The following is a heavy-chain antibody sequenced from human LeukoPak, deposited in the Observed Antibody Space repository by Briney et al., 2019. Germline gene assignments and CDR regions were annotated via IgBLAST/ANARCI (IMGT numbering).Heavy chain of an antibody. Sequence: SETLSLTCTVSGGSISSGGYHWSWIRQHPGKGLEWIGYIYYSGSTYYNPSLKSRVTISVDTSKNQFSLKLSSVTAADTAVYYCARGIDSSGSNFDYWGQGTLVTVSS. CDR3: ARGIDSSGSNFDY. J-gene: IGHJ4*02. CDR2: IYYSGST. CDR1: GGSISSGGYH. D-gene: IGHD3-22*01. V-gene: IGHV4-31*03.